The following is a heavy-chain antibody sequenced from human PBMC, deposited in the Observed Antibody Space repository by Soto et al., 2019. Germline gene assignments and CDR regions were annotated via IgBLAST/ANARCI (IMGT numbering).Heavy chain of an antibody. CDR3: AKSVGSSNQYCSGGSCYYYYYMDV. Sequence: QPGGSLRLSCAASGFTFSSYAMSWVRQAPGKGLEWVSAISGSGGSTYYADSVKGRFTISRDNSKNTLYLQMNSLRAEDTAVYYCAKSVGSSNQYCSGGSCYYYYYMDVWGKGTTVTVSS. D-gene: IGHD2-15*01. CDR2: ISGSGGST. J-gene: IGHJ6*03. CDR1: GFTFSSYA. V-gene: IGHV3-23*01.